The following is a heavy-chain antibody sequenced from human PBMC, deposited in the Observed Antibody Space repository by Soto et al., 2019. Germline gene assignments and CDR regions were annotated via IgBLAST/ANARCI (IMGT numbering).Heavy chain of an antibody. Sequence: GGSLRLSCAASGFTLSSYGMHWARQAPGKGLEWVALIWFDGSDKYYTGSVKGRFTISRDNSKSTLYLQMNSLRAEDTAVYYCARLYCSASSCYAVGAFDIRGQGTMVTVSS. CDR2: IWFDGSDK. D-gene: IGHD2-2*01. CDR1: GFTLSSYG. V-gene: IGHV3-33*01. J-gene: IGHJ3*02. CDR3: ARLYCSASSCYAVGAFDI.